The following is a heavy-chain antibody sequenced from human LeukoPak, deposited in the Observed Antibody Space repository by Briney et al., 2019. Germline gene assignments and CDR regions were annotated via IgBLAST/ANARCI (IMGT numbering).Heavy chain of an antibody. CDR1: GFTFGSYD. CDR2: IWYDGSNK. V-gene: IGHV3-33*01. CDR3: ARHKDWTFDC. D-gene: IGHD3/OR15-3a*01. J-gene: IGHJ4*02. Sequence: PGGSLGLSCAASGFTFGSYDMHWVRQVPGKGLEWVAVIWYDGSNKYYADSVKGRFTISRDISKNTLYLQMNSLRAEDTAVYYCARHKDWTFDCWGQGTLVTVSS.